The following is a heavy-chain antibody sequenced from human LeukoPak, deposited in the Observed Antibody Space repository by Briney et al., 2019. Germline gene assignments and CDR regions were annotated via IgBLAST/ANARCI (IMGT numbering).Heavy chain of an antibody. CDR2: LYYGENS. V-gene: IGHV4-39*01. CDR3: ARQLPTAAADTRGYFDY. J-gene: IGHJ4*02. Sequence: SETLSLTCTVSGGSISIISSSTYYWGWIRQAPGKGMEWIGSLYYGENSHYNPSLKSRATLSVDTSNNQFSLKLTSVTAADAAVYFCARQLPTAAADTRGYFDYWGQGTVVTVSS. D-gene: IGHD6-25*01. CDR1: GGSISIISSSTYY.